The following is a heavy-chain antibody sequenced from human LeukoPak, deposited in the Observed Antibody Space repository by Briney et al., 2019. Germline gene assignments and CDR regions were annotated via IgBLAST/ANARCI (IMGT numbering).Heavy chain of an antibody. CDR1: GYSISSGYY. V-gene: IGHV4-38-2*01. J-gene: IGHJ4*02. CDR3: ARGVEDDVY. CDR2: ITRSGST. Sequence: PSETLSLTCAVSGYSISSGYYWGWIRQPPGKGLEWIGRITRSGSTSYNPSLRSRVTISVDTSKNQFSLKGNAVTATDTAVYFCARGVEDDVYWGQGTLVIVSS. D-gene: IGHD1-1*01.